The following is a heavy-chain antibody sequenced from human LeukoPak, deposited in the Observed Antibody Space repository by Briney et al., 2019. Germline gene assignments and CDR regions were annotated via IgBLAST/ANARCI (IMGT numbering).Heavy chain of an antibody. D-gene: IGHD2/OR15-2a*01. Sequence: PSETLSLTCTVSGGSISSYYWSWIRQPPGKGLEWIGEINHGGDTNYNSSLQSRVTLSVGTSRKQFSLILSSVTAADTAIYYCASHKYPVQAFDIWGQGTMVTVSS. V-gene: IGHV4-34*01. J-gene: IGHJ3*02. CDR1: GGSISSYY. CDR3: ASHKYPVQAFDI. CDR2: INHGGDT.